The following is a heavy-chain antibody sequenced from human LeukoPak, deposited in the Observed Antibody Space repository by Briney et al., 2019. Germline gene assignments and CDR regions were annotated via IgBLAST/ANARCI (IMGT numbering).Heavy chain of an antibody. D-gene: IGHD5-18*01. CDR2: IIPILGIA. V-gene: IGHV1-69*04. Sequence: SVKVSCKASGGTFSSYAISWVRQAPGQGLERMARIIPILGIANYAQKFQGRVTITADKSTSTAYMELSSLRSEDTAVYYCASVTCGYSYGGCYYYGMDVWGQGTTVTVSS. CDR1: GGTFSSYA. CDR3: ASVTCGYSYGGCYYYGMDV. J-gene: IGHJ6*02.